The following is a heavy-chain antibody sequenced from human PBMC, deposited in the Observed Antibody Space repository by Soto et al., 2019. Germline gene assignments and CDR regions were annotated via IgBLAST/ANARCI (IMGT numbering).Heavy chain of an antibody. Sequence: SETLSLTCTVSGASVSSGNYYWSWIRQPPGKGLECIGYISYSGSTNYNPSLKSRVTISIDTSKNQFSLKLSSVTAADTAVYYCARVVGGGSYYFDYWGQGTLVTVSS. D-gene: IGHD1-26*01. CDR3: ARVVGGGSYYFDY. CDR1: GASVSSGNYY. V-gene: IGHV4-61*01. CDR2: ISYSGST. J-gene: IGHJ4*02.